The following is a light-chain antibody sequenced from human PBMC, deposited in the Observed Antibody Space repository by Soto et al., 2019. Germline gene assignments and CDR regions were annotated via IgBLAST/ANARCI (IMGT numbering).Light chain of an antibody. V-gene: IGKV3-15*01. CDR1: ESVHRN. J-gene: IGKJ3*01. CDR2: YAS. Sequence: EMVMTQSPATLSVSPGERVTLSCRASESVHRNLAWYQQKPGQGPSLLIYYASTMVTGVPARFSGSGSGTEFTLTISSLQSEDFGVYYCQHYSNWPPTFGPGTKLEIK. CDR3: QHYSNWPPT.